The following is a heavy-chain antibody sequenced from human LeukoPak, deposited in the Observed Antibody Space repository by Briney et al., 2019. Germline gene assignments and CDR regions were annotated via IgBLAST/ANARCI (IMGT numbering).Heavy chain of an antibody. CDR2: IYYSGST. V-gene: IGHV4-59*08. Sequence: SETLSLTCTVSGGSISSYYRSWIRQPPGKGLEWIGYIYYSGSTNYNPSLKSRVTISVDTSKNQFSLKLSSVTAADTAVYYCARQDYDILTGPTVPYYFDYWGQGTLVTVSS. CDR3: ARQDYDILTGPTVPYYFDY. J-gene: IGHJ4*02. D-gene: IGHD3-9*01. CDR1: GGSISSYY.